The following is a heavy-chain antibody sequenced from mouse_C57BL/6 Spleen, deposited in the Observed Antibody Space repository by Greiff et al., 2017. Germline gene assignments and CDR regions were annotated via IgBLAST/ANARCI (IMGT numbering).Heavy chain of an antibody. Sequence: QVTLKECGPGILQSSQTLSLTCSFSGFSLSTSGMGVSWIRQPSGKVLEWLALIYWDDDKRYNPSLKSRLTISKDTSRNQVFLKITSVDTAVTATYYCARRGSFYAMDYWGQGTSVTVSS. CDR1: GFSLSTSGMG. CDR3: ARRGSFYAMDY. V-gene: IGHV8-12*01. J-gene: IGHJ4*01. CDR2: IYWDDDK.